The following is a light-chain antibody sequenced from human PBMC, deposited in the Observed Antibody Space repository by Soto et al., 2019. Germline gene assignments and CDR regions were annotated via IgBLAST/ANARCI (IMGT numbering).Light chain of an antibody. CDR3: QQYGSSPLT. J-gene: IGKJ4*01. CDR1: QTVSSNY. CDR2: GAS. Sequence: IVLTQSPGTLSLYTGERATLSCRASQTVSSNYLAWYQQKPGQAPRFLIYGASSRATGIPDRFSGSGSGTDFTLTISRLEPEDFAVYYCQQYGSSPLTFGGGTKVDI. V-gene: IGKV3-20*01.